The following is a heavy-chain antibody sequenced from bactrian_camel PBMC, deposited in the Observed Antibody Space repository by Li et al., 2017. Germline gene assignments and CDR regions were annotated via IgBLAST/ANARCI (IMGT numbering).Heavy chain of an antibody. J-gene: IGHJ4*01. Sequence: VQLVESGGGSAQAGGSMRLDCAASGYTFNTYSWFRQAPGQEREGVAFIDTSGGTNYAYSVAGRFTISKDNEKNILYLQMDSLKPEDTAMYLCAAGTNAYGVGTCQYDYWGRGTQVTVS. CDR3: AAGTNAYGVGTCQYDY. CDR2: IDTSGGT. D-gene: IGHD5*01. V-gene: IGHV3S10*01. CDR1: GYTFNTY.